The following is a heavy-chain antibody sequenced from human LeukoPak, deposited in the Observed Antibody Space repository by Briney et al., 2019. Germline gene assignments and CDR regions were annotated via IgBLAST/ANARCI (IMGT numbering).Heavy chain of an antibody. CDR1: GGSISSYY. V-gene: IGHV4-59*08. J-gene: IGHJ4*02. D-gene: IGHD2-21*02. CDR2: IYYSGST. Sequence: SETLSLTCPVSGGSISSYYWSWIRQPPGKGLEWIGYIYYSGSTNYNPSLKSRVTISVDTSKNQFSLKLSSVTAADTAVYYCARGDRVGKRHYFDYWGQGTLVTVSS. CDR3: ARGDRVGKRHYFDY.